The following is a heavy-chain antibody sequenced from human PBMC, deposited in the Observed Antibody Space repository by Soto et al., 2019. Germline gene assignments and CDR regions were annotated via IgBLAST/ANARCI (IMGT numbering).Heavy chain of an antibody. J-gene: IGHJ4*02. CDR2: IYYSGST. Sequence: SGTLSLTCTVSGGSISSSSYYWGWIRQPPGKGLEWIGSIYYSGSTYYNPSLKSRVTISVDTSKNQFSLKLSSVTAADTAVYYCARRRGAILKYYFDYSGQGTLVTVS. CDR3: ARRRGAILKYYFDY. D-gene: IGHD3-10*01. V-gene: IGHV4-39*01. CDR1: GGSISSSSYY.